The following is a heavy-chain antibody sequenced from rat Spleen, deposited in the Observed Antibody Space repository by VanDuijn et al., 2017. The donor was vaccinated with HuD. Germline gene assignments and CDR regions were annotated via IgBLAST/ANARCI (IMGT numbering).Heavy chain of an antibody. V-gene: IGHV5S10*01. Sequence: EVQLVESGGGLVQPGRSLKLSCAASGFTFSDYNMAWVRQAPKKGLEWVATIIYDGSRTYYRDSVKGRFTISRDNAKSTLYLQMNSLRSEDTATYYCARHFELGPQDYWGQGVMVTVSS. CDR1: GFTFSDYN. J-gene: IGHJ2*01. CDR2: IIYDGSRT. D-gene: IGHD5-1*01. CDR3: ARHFELGPQDY.